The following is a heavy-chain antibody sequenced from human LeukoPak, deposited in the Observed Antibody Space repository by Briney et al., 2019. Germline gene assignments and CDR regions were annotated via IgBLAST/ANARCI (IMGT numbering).Heavy chain of an antibody. J-gene: IGHJ6*02. Sequence: PSETLSLTCTVSGGSISSYYWSWIRQPPGKGLEWIGYIYYSGSTNYNPSLKSRVTISVDTSENQFSLKLSSVTAADTAVYYCARGYNSSWNPYYYYYYGMDVWGQGTTVTVSS. V-gene: IGHV4-59*01. CDR1: GGSISSYY. D-gene: IGHD6-13*01. CDR2: IYYSGST. CDR3: ARGYNSSWNPYYYYYYGMDV.